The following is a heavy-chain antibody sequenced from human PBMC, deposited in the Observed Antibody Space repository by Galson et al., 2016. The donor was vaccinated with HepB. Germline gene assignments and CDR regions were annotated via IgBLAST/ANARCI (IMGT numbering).Heavy chain of an antibody. D-gene: IGHD1-26*01. CDR2: ITSTSTTI. CDR3: AKVGKSGWYVL. J-gene: IGHJ5*02. CDR1: GFTFSVSA. V-gene: IGHV3-48*02. Sequence: SLRLSCAASGFTFSVSALNWVRQAPGKGLEWVSYITSTSTTIYYADSVKGRFTISRDNAKNSLYLQMKSLRDDDTAVYYCAKVGKSGWYVLWGQGTMVTVFS.